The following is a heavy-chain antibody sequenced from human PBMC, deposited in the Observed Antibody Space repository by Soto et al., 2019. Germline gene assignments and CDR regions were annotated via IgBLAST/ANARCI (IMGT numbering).Heavy chain of an antibody. CDR3: AGRPLGYCSSTSCYRTDY. CDR2: INHSGST. V-gene: IGHV4-34*01. J-gene: IGHJ4*02. CDR1: GGSFSGYY. D-gene: IGHD2-2*01. Sequence: QVQLQQWGAGLLKPSETLSLTCAVYGGSFSGYYWSWIRQPPGKGLEWIGEINHSGSTNYNPSLKSRVTISVDTSKNQFSLKLSSVTAADTAVYYCAGRPLGYCSSTSCYRTDYWGQGTLVTVSS.